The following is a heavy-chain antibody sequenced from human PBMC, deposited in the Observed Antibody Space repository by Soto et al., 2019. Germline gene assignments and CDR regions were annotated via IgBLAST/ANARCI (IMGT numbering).Heavy chain of an antibody. Sequence: QVQLQESGPGLVKPSETLSLTCTVSGGSVSSGSYYWSWIRQPPGKGLEWIGYIYYSGSTNYNPSLKSRVTISVDTSKNQFSLKLSSVTAADTAVYYCAREVSGPPDYWGQGTLVTVSS. CDR2: IYYSGST. CDR3: AREVSGPPDY. V-gene: IGHV4-61*01. J-gene: IGHJ4*02. CDR1: GGSVSSGSYY.